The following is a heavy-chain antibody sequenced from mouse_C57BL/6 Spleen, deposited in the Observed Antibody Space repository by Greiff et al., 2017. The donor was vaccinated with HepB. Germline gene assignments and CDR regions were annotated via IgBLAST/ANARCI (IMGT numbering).Heavy chain of an antibody. CDR2: INPNNGGT. CDR1: GYTFTDYN. D-gene: IGHD2-5*01. CDR3: ARRYSNPWYFDV. Sequence: VQLQQSGPELVKPGASVKIPCKASGYTFTDYNMDWVKQSHGKSLEWIGDINPNNGGTIYNQKFKGKATLTVDKSSSTAYMELRSLTSEDTAVYYCARRYSNPWYFDVWGTGTTVTVAS. J-gene: IGHJ1*03. V-gene: IGHV1-18*01.